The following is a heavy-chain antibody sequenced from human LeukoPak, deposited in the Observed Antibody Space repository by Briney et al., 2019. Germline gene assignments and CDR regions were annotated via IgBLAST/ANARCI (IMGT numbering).Heavy chain of an antibody. CDR3: ARGGWIQLWFSRYYFDY. J-gene: IGHJ4*02. D-gene: IGHD5-18*01. CDR2: INPNSGGT. Sequence: GASVKVSCKASGYTFTSYGISWVRQAPGQGLEWMGWINPNSGGTNYAQKFQGRVTMTRDTSISTAYMELSRLRSDDTAVYYCARGGWIQLWFSRYYFDYWGQGTLVTVSS. CDR1: GYTFTSYG. V-gene: IGHV1-2*02.